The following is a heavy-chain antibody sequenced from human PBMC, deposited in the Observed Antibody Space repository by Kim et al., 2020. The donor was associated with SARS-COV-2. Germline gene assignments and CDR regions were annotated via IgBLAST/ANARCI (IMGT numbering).Heavy chain of an antibody. D-gene: IGHD4-17*01. J-gene: IGHJ4*02. V-gene: IGHV5-10-1*01. CDR3: ARHDYGDAGMDDY. Sequence: YSPSFQGHVTISADKSISTAYLQWSSLKASDTAMYYCARHDYGDAGMDDYWGQGTLVTVSS.